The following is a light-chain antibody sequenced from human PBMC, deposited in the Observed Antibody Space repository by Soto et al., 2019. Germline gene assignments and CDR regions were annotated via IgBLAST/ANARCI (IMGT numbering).Light chain of an antibody. Sequence: QSALTQPAAVSGSPGQSITISCTGSSSDVGGYNYVSWYQQHPGQVPKLIIYDVNHRPSGISSRFSGSKSGNTASLTISGLHAEDEADYYCSSFTSSDSNTPYVFGTGTKLTVL. V-gene: IGLV2-14*01. CDR3: SSFTSSDSNTPYV. CDR1: SSDVGGYNY. J-gene: IGLJ1*01. CDR2: DVN.